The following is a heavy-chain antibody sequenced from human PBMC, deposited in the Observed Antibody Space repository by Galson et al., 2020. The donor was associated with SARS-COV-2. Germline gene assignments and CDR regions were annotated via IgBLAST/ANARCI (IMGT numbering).Heavy chain of an antibody. D-gene: IGHD3-22*01. CDR2: IYYSGST. CDR3: ASSPHYYDSSGYLSIYFDY. Sequence: SETLSLTCAVSGGSISSGGYYWSWIRQHPGKGLEWIGYIYYSGSTYYNPSLKSRVTISVDTSNNQFSLKLSSVTAADTAVYYCASSPHYYDSSGYLSIYFDYWGQGTLVTVSS. CDR1: GGSISSGGYY. V-gene: IGHV4-31*11. J-gene: IGHJ4*02.